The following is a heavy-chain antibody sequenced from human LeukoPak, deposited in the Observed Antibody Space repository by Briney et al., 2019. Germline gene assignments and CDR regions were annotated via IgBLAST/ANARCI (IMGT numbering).Heavy chain of an antibody. CDR3: AKGLRTDYCSGGSCYRVLDY. J-gene: IGHJ4*02. V-gene: IGHV3-23*01. CDR1: GFTFSSYG. CDR2: ISGSGGST. Sequence: GGSLRLSCAASGFTFSSYGMSWVRQAPGKGLEWVSAISGSGGSTYYADSVKGRFTISRDNSKNTLYLQMNSLRAEDTAVYYCAKGLRTDYCSGGSCYRVLDYWGQGTLVTVSS. D-gene: IGHD2-15*01.